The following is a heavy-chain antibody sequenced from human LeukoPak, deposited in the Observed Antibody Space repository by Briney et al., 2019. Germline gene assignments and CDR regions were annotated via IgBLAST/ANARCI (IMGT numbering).Heavy chain of an antibody. J-gene: IGHJ4*02. D-gene: IGHD6-13*01. CDR2: ISGSGGST. Sequence: GGSLILSCAASGFTFSSYAMSWVRQAPRKGLEWDSPISGSGGSTYYADSVKGRFTISRDNSKNTLYLQMNSLRAEDTAVYYCAKVAAGTKNYWGQGTLVTVSS. CDR3: AKVAAGTKNY. CDR1: GFTFSSYA. V-gene: IGHV3-23*01.